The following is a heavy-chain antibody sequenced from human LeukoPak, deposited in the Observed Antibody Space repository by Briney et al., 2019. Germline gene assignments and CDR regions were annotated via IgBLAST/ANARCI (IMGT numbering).Heavy chain of an antibody. CDR2: INPSGGST. CDR3: ARAAIFGAFDY. CDR1: GYTFTSYY. J-gene: IGHJ4*02. V-gene: IGHV1-46*01. D-gene: IGHD3-3*01. Sequence: ASVKVSCKASGYTFTSYYMHSVRQAPGQGLEWMGIINPSGGSTSYAQKFQGRVTMTRDTSTSTVYMELSSLRSEDTAVYYCARAAIFGAFDYWGQGTLVTVSS.